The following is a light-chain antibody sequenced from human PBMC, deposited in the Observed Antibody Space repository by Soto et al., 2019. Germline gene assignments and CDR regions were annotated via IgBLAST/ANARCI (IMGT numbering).Light chain of an antibody. CDR2: EVS. Sequence: QSALTQPASVSESPGQSITISCTGTSGDVGGYYYVSWYQQLPGKAPKLMISEVSNRPSGVSNRFSGSKSGNTASLTISGLQAEDEADYYCSSYTAGGTIFGTGTKVTVL. J-gene: IGLJ1*01. V-gene: IGLV2-14*01. CDR1: SGDVGGYYY. CDR3: SSYTAGGTI.